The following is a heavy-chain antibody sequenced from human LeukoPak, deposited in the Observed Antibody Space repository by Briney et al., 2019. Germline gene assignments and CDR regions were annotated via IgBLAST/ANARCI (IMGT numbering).Heavy chain of an antibody. CDR1: GYSISSGYY. V-gene: IGHV4-38-2*01. Sequence: PSETLPLTCAVSGYSISSGYYWGWIRQPPGKGLEWTGSIYHSGSTYYNPSLKSRVTISVDTSKNQFSLKLSSVTAADTAVYYCARGNYDILTGYYETPDYWGQGTLVTVSS. J-gene: IGHJ4*02. CDR2: IYHSGST. D-gene: IGHD3-9*01. CDR3: ARGNYDILTGYYETPDY.